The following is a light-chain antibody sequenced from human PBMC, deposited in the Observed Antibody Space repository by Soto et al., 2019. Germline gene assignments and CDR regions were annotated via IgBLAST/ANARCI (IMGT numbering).Light chain of an antibody. CDR2: DAS. V-gene: IGKV3-11*01. Sequence: EIVLTQSPATLSLSPGERAALCCRASQSVSRYLAWYQQKPGQAPRLLIYDASSRAIGIPARFSGSGSGTDFTLTISSLEPEDFAVYYCQQRSNWPPGYTFGQGTKLEIK. CDR3: QQRSNWPPGYT. CDR1: QSVSRY. J-gene: IGKJ2*01.